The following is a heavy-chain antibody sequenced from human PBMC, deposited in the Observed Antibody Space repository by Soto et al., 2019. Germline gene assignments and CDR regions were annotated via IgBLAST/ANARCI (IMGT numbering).Heavy chain of an antibody. D-gene: IGHD3-3*01. V-gene: IGHV3-23*01. CDR2: ISGSGGST. CDR1: GFTFSSYA. J-gene: IGHJ4*02. CDR3: AKRLGRYDFWSGYYPTSPGFDY. Sequence: PGGSLRLSCAASGFTFSSYAMSWVRQAPGKGLEWVSAISGSGGSTYYADSVKGRFTISRDNSKNTLYLQMNSLRAEDTAVYYCAKRLGRYDFWSGYYPTSPGFDYWGQGTLVTVSS.